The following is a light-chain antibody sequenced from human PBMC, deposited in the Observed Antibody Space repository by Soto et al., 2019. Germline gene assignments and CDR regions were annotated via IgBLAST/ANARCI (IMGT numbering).Light chain of an antibody. J-gene: IGLJ7*01. CDR2: DVS. CDR1: STDVGGYNY. CDR3: CSYAGRDTLYV. Sequence: QSALTQPRSVSGSPGQSVTISCTGTSTDVGGYNYVSWYQQHPGKVPKLMIYDVSKRPSGVPDRFSGSKSGNTASLTISGLQAEDEADYSCCSYAGRDTLYVFGSGTQLTVL. V-gene: IGLV2-11*01.